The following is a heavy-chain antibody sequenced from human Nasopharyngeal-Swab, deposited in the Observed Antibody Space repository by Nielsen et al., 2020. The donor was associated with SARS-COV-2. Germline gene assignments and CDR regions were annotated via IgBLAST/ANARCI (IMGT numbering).Heavy chain of an antibody. D-gene: IGHD6-6*01. J-gene: IGHJ5*02. Sequence: ASVKVSCKASGYTFTGYYMHWVRQAPGQGLEWMGRINPNSGGTNYAQKFQGRVTMTRDTSISTAYMELSRLRSDDTAVYYCARGPYTARPNWLDPWGQGTLVTVSS. CDR2: INPNSGGT. CDR3: ARGPYTARPNWLDP. V-gene: IGHV1-2*06. CDR1: GYTFTGYY.